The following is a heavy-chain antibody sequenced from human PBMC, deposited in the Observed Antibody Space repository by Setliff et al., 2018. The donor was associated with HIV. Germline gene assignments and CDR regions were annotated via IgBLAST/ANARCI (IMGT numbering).Heavy chain of an antibody. Sequence: LSLTCSVSGASITSGSYYWSWIRQPAEKGLEWIGHIYTSGSTNYNPSLKSRVTISLDTSRNHFSLKPSSVTAADTAVYYCAREKGQKNWNYGPYFNYMDVWGKGTTVT. CDR2: IYTSGST. V-gene: IGHV4-61*09. D-gene: IGHD1-7*01. J-gene: IGHJ6*03. CDR1: GASITSGSYY. CDR3: AREKGQKNWNYGPYFNYMDV.